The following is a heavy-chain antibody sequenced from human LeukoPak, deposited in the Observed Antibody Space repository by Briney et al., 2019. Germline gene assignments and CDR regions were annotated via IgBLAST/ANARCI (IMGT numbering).Heavy chain of an antibody. Sequence: SXXXSWVRQAPGXGLEWVSAISGSGGSTYYADSVKGRFTISRDNSKNTLYLQMNSLRAEDTAVYYCAKDVHGLLWFGEFHWGQGTLVTVSS. CDR2: ISGSGGST. D-gene: IGHD3-10*01. CDR3: AKDVHGLLWFGEFH. V-gene: IGHV3-23*01. CDR1: SXX. J-gene: IGHJ4*02.